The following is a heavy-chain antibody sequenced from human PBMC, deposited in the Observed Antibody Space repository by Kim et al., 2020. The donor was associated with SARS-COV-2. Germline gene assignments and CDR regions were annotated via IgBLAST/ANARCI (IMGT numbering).Heavy chain of an antibody. CDR3: ARVGHLGADNCGAQLYYLEY. D-gene: IGHD7-27*01. J-gene: IGHJ4*02. V-gene: IGHV3-74*01. CDR1: GFTFSRSW. CDR2: INSDGSST. Sequence: GGSLRLSCVASGFTFSRSWMHWVRQAPGKGLVWVSRINSDGSSTSYADSVKGRFTISRDNAKNTLYLQMNSLRAEDTAVYYCARVGHLGADNCGAQLYYLEYWGQGTLVTFSS.